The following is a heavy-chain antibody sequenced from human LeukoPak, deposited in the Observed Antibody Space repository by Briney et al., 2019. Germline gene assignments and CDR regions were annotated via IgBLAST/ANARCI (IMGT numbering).Heavy chain of an antibody. CDR3: AKTTWADYYMEV. Sequence: SGGSLRLSCAASGFTFSTYAMSWVRQAPGKGLEWVSSISGSGGSTYYADSVKGRFTISRDNSKNTLYLQMNSLRAEDTAVYYCAKTTWADYYMEVWGKGTTVTVSS. V-gene: IGHV3-23*01. J-gene: IGHJ6*03. CDR1: GFTFSTYA. D-gene: IGHD1-1*01. CDR2: ISGSGGST.